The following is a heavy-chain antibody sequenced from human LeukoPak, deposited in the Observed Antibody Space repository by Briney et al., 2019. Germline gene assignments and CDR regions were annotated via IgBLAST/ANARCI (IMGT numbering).Heavy chain of an antibody. D-gene: IGHD6-19*01. Sequence: PSETLSLTCAVHGDSFSGYCWSWIRQPPGKGLEWIGEINHSGSTNYNPSLKSQVTISVETSKNQFSLRLSSVTAADTAVYYCARGWTFKTPLGRVAGTSSRRGRYFWGQGTLVTVSP. CDR3: ARGWTFKTPLGRVAGTSSRRGRYF. CDR1: GDSFSGYC. J-gene: IGHJ4*02. CDR2: INHSGST. V-gene: IGHV4-34*01.